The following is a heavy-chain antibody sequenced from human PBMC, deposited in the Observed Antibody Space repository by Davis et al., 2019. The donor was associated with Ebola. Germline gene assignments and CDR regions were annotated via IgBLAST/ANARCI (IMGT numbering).Heavy chain of an antibody. CDR1: GDSISTYY. CDR3: ARGRTVVVAATPYYYYGMDV. CDR2: IYYSGST. Sequence: SETLSLTCTVSGDSISTYYWSWIRQPPGEGLEWIGYIYYSGSTNYNPSLKSRVTISVDTSKNQFSLKLSSVTAADTAVYYCARGRTVVVAATPYYYYGMDVWGQGTTVTVSS. D-gene: IGHD2-15*01. V-gene: IGHV4-59*12. J-gene: IGHJ6*02.